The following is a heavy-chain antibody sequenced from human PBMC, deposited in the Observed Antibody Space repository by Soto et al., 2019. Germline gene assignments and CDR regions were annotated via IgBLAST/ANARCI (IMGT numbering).Heavy chain of an antibody. CDR3: ARGPLDY. CDR2: IKEDGTEK. Sequence: EVQLVESGGGLVQPGGSLRLSCSASGFTFSNYCMNWVRQAPGGGLEWVANIKEDGTEKTYVDSVEGRFTISRDNAKNSLDLQMNSLRVGDTAMYYCARGPLDYWGQGTLVTVSS. V-gene: IGHV3-7*03. J-gene: IGHJ4*02. CDR1: GFTFSNYC.